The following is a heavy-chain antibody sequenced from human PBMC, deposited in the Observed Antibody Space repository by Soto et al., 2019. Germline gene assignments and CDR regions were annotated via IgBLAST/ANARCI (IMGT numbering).Heavy chain of an antibody. J-gene: IGHJ4*02. D-gene: IGHD3-22*01. CDR3: ATPYYYDSSGYYYGGFGY. Sequence: VGSLRLSCAASGFTFSSYWMSWVRQAPGKGLEWVANIKQDGSEKYYVDSVKGRFTISRDNAKNSLYLQMNSLRAEDTAVYYCATPYYYDSSGYYYGGFGYWGQGTLVTVSS. CDR2: IKQDGSEK. V-gene: IGHV3-7*01. CDR1: GFTFSSYW.